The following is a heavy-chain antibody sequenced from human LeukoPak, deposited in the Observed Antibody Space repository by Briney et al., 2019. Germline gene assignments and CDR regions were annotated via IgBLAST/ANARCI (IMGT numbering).Heavy chain of an antibody. D-gene: IGHD3-3*01. V-gene: IGHV3-23*01. CDR3: AKAELGVDTFFDY. CDR2: LSGSGAGT. J-gene: IGHJ4*02. CDR1: GFTLSDYA. Sequence: GGSLRLSCAASGFTLSDYALGWVRQAPGRGLEWVATLSGSGAGTYYSDSVQGRFTISRDNSKRTLFLQMNSLRAEDTAFYYCAKAELGVDTFFDYWGQGTLVTVSS.